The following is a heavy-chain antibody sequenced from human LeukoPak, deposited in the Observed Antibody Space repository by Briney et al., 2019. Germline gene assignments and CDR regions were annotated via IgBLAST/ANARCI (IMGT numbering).Heavy chain of an antibody. J-gene: IGHJ5*02. CDR3: ARGGTTVTPGLLWFDP. Sequence: SETLSLTCSVSGCSISSHYWSWIRQPPGKGLERIGYIYYSGSTKYNPSLKSRVTISVDTSKNQFSLKLSSVTAADTAVYYCARGGTTVTPGLLWFDPWGQGTLVTVSS. V-gene: IGHV4-59*11. CDR2: IYYSGST. CDR1: GCSISSHY. D-gene: IGHD4-17*01.